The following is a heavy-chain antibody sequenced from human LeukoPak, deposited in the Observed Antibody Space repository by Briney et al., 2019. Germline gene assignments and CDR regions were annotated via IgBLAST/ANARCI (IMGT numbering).Heavy chain of an antibody. CDR2: ISYDGSNK. Sequence: GGSLRLSCAASGFTFSSYAMHWVRQAPGKGLEWVAVISYDGSNKYYADSVKGRFTISRDNSKNTLYLQMNSLRAEDTAVYYCARDLAASSSGRSGGTFDIWGQGTMVTVSS. CDR3: ARDLAASSSGRSGGTFDI. CDR1: GFTFSSYA. D-gene: IGHD6-19*01. V-gene: IGHV3-30-3*01. J-gene: IGHJ3*02.